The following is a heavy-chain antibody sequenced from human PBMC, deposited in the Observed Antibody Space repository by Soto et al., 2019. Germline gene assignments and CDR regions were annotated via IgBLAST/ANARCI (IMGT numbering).Heavy chain of an antibody. J-gene: IGHJ6*02. CDR2: IYYSGST. V-gene: IGHV4-39*01. Sequence: PSETLSLTCTVSGGSISSSSYYWGWIRQPPGKGLEWIGYIYYSGSTDYSPSLKSRVTISVDTSKNQFALKLRSVTAADTAVYYCARHAVTDYYYFYYGPDVWGQGTTVTVSS. D-gene: IGHD4-4*01. CDR3: ARHAVTDYYYFYYGPDV. CDR1: GGSISSSSYY.